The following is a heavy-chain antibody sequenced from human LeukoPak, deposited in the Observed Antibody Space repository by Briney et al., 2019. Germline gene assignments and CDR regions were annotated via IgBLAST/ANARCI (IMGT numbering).Heavy chain of an antibody. V-gene: IGHV1-8*01. CDR3: ARVLKLWFGSSYYYYYYMDV. J-gene: IGHJ6*03. Sequence: GASVKVSCKASGYTFTSYDINWVRQATGQGLEWMGWMNPNSGNTGYAQKFQGRVTMTRNTSISTAYMELSSLRSEDTAVYYCARVLKLWFGSSYYYYYYMDVWGKGTTVTISS. CDR2: MNPNSGNT. D-gene: IGHD3-10*01. CDR1: GYTFTSYD.